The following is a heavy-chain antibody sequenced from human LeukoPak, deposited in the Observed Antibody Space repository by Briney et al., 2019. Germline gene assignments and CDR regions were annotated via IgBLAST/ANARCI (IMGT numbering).Heavy chain of an antibody. CDR1: GFSFSTYA. Sequence: GGSLRLSCVASGFSFSTYALSWVRQAPGKGLEWLSVISGSGLSTYYADSVKGRFTISRDNSKNTLYLQMNSLRVEDTAVNYCAKRQQWLGAEDYWGQGTLVTVSS. D-gene: IGHD6-19*01. CDR2: ISGSGLST. V-gene: IGHV3-23*01. J-gene: IGHJ4*02. CDR3: AKRQQWLGAEDY.